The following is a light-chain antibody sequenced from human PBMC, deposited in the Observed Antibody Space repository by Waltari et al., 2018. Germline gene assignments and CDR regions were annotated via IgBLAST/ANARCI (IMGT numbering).Light chain of an antibody. V-gene: IGLV1-44*01. CDR2: SND. Sequence: QSVLTQPPSTSGTPGQRVTISCSGSNSNIGSNVVNWYQQVSGTAPKLHIYSNDQRPSGVPDRFSGSKSGTSASLAISGLQSEDEADYYCATWDDRLTAVLFGGGTTVTVL. CDR3: ATWDDRLTAVL. J-gene: IGLJ2*01. CDR1: NSNIGSNV.